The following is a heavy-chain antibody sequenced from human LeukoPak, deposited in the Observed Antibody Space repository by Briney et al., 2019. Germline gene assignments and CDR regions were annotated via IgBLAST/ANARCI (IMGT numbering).Heavy chain of an antibody. J-gene: IGHJ4*02. Sequence: GGSLRLTCVVSGFTFRNYYMTWIRQAPGKGLEWVSYISASGETTYYGDSVRGRFTISRDNAKNSLYLDMNTLKAEDTAVYYCARDPSWEILSYFAYWGQGTLVTVSS. CDR3: ARDPSWEILSYFAY. CDR1: GFTFRNYY. D-gene: IGHD1-26*01. CDR2: ISASGETT. V-gene: IGHV3-11*04.